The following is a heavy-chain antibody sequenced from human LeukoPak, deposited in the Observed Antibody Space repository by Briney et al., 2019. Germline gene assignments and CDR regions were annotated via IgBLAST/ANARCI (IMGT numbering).Heavy chain of an antibody. D-gene: IGHD3-10*01. CDR2: LSWGGGTI. CDR1: GLTFDDYA. J-gene: IGHJ5*02. V-gene: IGHV3-9*01. CDR3: AKDRASMIRGVMA. Sequence: GGSLRLSCVASGLTFDDYAMHWVRQAPGKGLEWVSGLSWGGGTIGYGDSVKDRFIISRDNAKNSLYLQMNSLSPEDTAFYYCAKDRASMIRGVMAWGQGTLVTVSS.